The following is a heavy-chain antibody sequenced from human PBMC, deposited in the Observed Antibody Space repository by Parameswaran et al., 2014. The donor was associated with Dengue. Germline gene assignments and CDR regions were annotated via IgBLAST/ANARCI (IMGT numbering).Heavy chain of an antibody. V-gene: IGHV1-69*10. CDR2: IIPILGIA. Sequence: VRQAPGQGLEWMGGIIPILGIANYAQKFQGRVTITADKSTSTAYMELSSLRSEDTAVYYCARAHRDFWSGSPPLMDYYYGMDVWGPRDHGHRLL. CDR3: ARAHRDFWSGSPPLMDYYYGMDV. D-gene: IGHD3-3*01. J-gene: IGHJ6*01.